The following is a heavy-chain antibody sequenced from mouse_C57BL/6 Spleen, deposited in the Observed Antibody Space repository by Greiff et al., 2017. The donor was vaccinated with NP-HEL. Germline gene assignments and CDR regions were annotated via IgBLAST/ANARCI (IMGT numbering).Heavy chain of an antibody. CDR2: INPGSGGT. D-gene: IGHD1-1*01. CDR3: ARSPITVVAPYYFDY. V-gene: IGHV1-54*01. J-gene: IGHJ2*01. Sequence: QVQLQQSGAELVRPGTSVKVSCKASGYAFTNYLIEWVKQRPGQGLEWIGVINPGSGGTNYNEKFKGKATLIADKSSRPAYMQLSSLTSEDSAVYFCARSPITVVAPYYFDYGGQGTTLTVSS. CDR1: GYAFTNYL.